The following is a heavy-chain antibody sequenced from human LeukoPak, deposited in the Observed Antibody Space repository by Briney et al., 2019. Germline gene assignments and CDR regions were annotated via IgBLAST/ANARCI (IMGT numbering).Heavy chain of an antibody. CDR1: GYTFTGYY. V-gene: IGHV1-2*06. CDR2: INPNSGGT. J-gene: IGHJ6*03. CDR3: ARFIPTVTRSVNYYYMDV. D-gene: IGHD4-17*01. Sequence: ASVKVSCKXSGYTFTGYYMHWVRQAPGQGLEWMGRINPNSGGTNYAQKFQGRVTMTRDTSISTAYMELSRLRSDDTAVYYCARFIPTVTRSVNYYYMDVWGKGTTVTVSS.